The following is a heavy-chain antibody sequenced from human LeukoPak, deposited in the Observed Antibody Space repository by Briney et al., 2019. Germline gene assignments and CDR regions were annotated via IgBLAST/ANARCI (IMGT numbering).Heavy chain of an antibody. D-gene: IGHD2-21*01. J-gene: IGHJ4*02. CDR3: ARAYPVIGVMGY. CDR2: IIPIFGTA. V-gene: IGHV1-69*13. Sequence: ASVKVSCKASGGTFSSYAISWVRQAPGQGLEWMGGIIPIFGTANYAQKFQGRVTITADESTSTAYMELSSLRSEDTAVYYCARAYPVIGVMGYWGQGTLVTVSS. CDR1: GGTFSSYA.